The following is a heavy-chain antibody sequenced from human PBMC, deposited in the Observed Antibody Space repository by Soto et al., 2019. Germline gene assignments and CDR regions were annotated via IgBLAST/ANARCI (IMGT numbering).Heavy chain of an antibody. CDR3: ARATEEYCSSTSCYAWRYYYYMDV. D-gene: IGHD2-2*01. V-gene: IGHV1-18*01. CDR2: ISAYNGNT. J-gene: IGHJ6*03. Sequence: QVQLVQSGAEVKKPGASVKVSCKASGYTFTSYGISWVRQAPGQGLEWLGWISAYNGNTNYAQKLQGRGTMTTDTYTSTAYMELRSLRSDDTAVYYCARATEEYCSSTSCYAWRYYYYMDVWVKGTTVTVSS. CDR1: GYTFTSYG.